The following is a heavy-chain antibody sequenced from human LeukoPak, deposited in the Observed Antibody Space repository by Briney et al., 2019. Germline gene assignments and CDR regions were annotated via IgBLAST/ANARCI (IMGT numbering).Heavy chain of an antibody. CDR3: AREYSSSSGRSFDY. J-gene: IGHJ4*02. V-gene: IGHV3-48*01. Sequence: VRQAPGXXXXXXXYISSGSNTIYYADSVKGRFTISRDNAKNSLYLQMNSLRAEDTAVYYCAREYSSSSGRSFDYWGQGTLVTVSS. CDR2: ISSGSNTI. D-gene: IGHD6-6*01.